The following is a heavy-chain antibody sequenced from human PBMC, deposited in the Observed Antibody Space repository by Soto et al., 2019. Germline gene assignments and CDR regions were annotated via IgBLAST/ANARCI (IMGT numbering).Heavy chain of an antibody. D-gene: IGHD3-22*01. V-gene: IGHV4-31*03. CDR3: ARVGPWVPYYYDSSPYTFENWFDP. J-gene: IGHJ5*02. CDR2: IYYSGST. CDR1: GGSISSGGYY. Sequence: LTCSVSGGSISSGGYYWSWIRQHPGEGLEWIGYIYYSGSTYYNPSLKSRVAISVDTSENQFSLILNSVTAADTAVYYCARVGPWVPYYYDSSPYTFENWFDPWGQGTLVTVSS.